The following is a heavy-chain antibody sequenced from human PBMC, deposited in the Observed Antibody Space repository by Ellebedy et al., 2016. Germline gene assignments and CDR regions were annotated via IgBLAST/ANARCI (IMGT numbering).Heavy chain of an antibody. CDR3: ARSRFNSRTSPVDY. V-gene: IGHV3-7*01. D-gene: IGHD2/OR15-2a*01. J-gene: IGHJ4*02. Sequence: GESLKISCRTSGFTFTSYWMTWVRQAPGKGLEWVANIKQDGSETYYVDSVKGRFTISRDNAKNSLYLQMNSLRAEDTAVYYCARSRFNSRTSPVDYWGQGTLVTVSS. CDR1: GFTFTSYW. CDR2: IKQDGSET.